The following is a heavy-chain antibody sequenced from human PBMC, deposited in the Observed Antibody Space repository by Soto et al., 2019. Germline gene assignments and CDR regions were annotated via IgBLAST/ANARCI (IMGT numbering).Heavy chain of an antibody. CDR1: GYTFTSYG. D-gene: IGHD2-2*01. CDR3: AISEGYCSSTSCPPDYYYYMDV. J-gene: IGHJ6*03. V-gene: IGHV1-18*01. CDR2: ISAYNGNT. Sequence: QVQLVQSGAEVKKPGASVKVSCKASGYTFTSYGISWVRQAPGQGLEWMGWISAYNGNTNYAQKLHGRVPMTADTSTSTANMELRSLRSDDTAVYYCAISEGYCSSTSCPPDYYYYMDVWGKGTTVTVSS.